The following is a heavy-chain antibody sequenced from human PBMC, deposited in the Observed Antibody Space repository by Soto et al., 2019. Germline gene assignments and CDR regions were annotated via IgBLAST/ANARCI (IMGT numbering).Heavy chain of an antibody. CDR1: GYSFTSYW. J-gene: IGHJ4*02. Sequence: GESLKIPCKGSGYSFTSYWIGWVRQRPGKGLEWMGIIYPGDSDTRYSPSFQGQVTISADKSISTAYLQWSSLKASDTAMYYCARHSTTRGSYDRLDYWGQGTLVTVSS. V-gene: IGHV5-51*01. D-gene: IGHD1-26*01. CDR2: IYPGDSDT. CDR3: ARHSTTRGSYDRLDY.